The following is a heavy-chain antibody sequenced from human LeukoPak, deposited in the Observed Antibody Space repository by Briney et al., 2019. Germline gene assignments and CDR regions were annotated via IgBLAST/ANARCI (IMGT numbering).Heavy chain of an antibody. CDR3: ARDGGREPHIVPFDY. Sequence: PGGSLRLSCAASGFTFSSYSMNWVRQAPGKGLEWVSSTSSSSSYIYYADSVKGRFTISRDNAKNSLYLQMNSLRAEDTAVYYCARDGGREPHIVPFDYWGQGTLVTVSS. J-gene: IGHJ4*02. CDR2: TSSSSSYI. V-gene: IGHV3-21*01. D-gene: IGHD4-23*01. CDR1: GFTFSSYS.